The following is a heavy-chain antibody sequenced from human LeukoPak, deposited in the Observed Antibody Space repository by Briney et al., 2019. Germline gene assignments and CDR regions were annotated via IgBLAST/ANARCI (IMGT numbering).Heavy chain of an antibody. J-gene: IGHJ4*02. CDR3: AKYYYASSGNRYCFDY. CDR2: ISGNGDTT. D-gene: IGHD3-22*01. CDR1: GFTFNYYT. Sequence: PGGSLRLSCAASGFTFNYYTMNWVRQAPGKGLEWVSGISGNGDTTYYADSVKGRFTISRDNSKSTLYLQMNSLRAEDTAVYYCAKYYYASSGNRYCFDYWGQGTLVTVSS. V-gene: IGHV3-23*01.